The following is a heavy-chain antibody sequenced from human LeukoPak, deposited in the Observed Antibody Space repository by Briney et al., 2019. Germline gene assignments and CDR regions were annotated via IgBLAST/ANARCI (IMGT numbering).Heavy chain of an antibody. CDR3: AREGYCRSTSCFDP. D-gene: IGHD2-2*01. CDR1: GYTFTSYG. CDR2: ISPYNGNT. Sequence: ASVKVSCKASGYTFTSYGISWLRQAPGQGQAPGQGLEYMGWISPYNGNTNYAQKLQGRVTMTTDTSTSTAYMELRSLRSDDTAVYYCAREGYCRSTSCFDPWGQGTLVTVSS. V-gene: IGHV1-18*01. J-gene: IGHJ5*02.